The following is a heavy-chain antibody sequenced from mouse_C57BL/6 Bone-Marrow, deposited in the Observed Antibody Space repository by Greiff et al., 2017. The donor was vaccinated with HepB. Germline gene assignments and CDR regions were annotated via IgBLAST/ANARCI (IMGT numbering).Heavy chain of an antibody. CDR1: GYTFTDYN. J-gene: IGHJ4*01. Sequence: EVQGVESGPELVKPGASVKMSCKASGYTFTDYNMHWVKQSHGKSLEWIGYINPNNGGTSYNQKFKGKATLNVNKASSTAYMELRSLTSEDSAVYYCARSVYSNHYYAMDYWGQGTSVTVSS. CDR2: INPNNGGT. V-gene: IGHV1-22*01. D-gene: IGHD2-5*01. CDR3: ARSVYSNHYYAMDY.